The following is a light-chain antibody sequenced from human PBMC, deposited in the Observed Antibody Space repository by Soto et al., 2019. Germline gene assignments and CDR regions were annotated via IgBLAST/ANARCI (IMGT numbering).Light chain of an antibody. V-gene: IGKV1-17*01. CDR3: LQHNTYPRT. J-gene: IGKJ1*01. CDR1: QAIRND. CDR2: AAS. Sequence: TQMTQSPSSLSASVGDRVTITCRASQAIRNDLGWYQQKPAKAPKRLIYAASSLQSGVPSRFSGSGSGTEFTLTISSLQPEDSATYFCLQHNTYPRTFGQGTKVDIK.